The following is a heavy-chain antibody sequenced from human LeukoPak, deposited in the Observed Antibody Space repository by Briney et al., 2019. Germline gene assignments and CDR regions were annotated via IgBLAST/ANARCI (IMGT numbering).Heavy chain of an antibody. CDR1: GFTFSSYG. CDR3: AKDPGWIFGVVSGMDV. J-gene: IGHJ6*02. CDR2: ISYDGSNK. Sequence: GSLRLSCAASGFTFSSYGMHWVRQAPGKGLEWVAVISYDGSNKYYADSVKGRFTISRDNSKNTLYLQMNSLRAEDTAVYYCAKDPGWIFGVVSGMDVWGQGTTVTDSS. D-gene: IGHD3-3*01. V-gene: IGHV3-30*18.